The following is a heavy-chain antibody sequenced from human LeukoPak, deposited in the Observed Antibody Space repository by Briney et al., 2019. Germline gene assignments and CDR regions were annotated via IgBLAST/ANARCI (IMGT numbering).Heavy chain of an antibody. D-gene: IGHD3-22*01. CDR1: GYSFTSYW. J-gene: IGHJ4*02. CDR3: ARQRGYSSGYSPYDY. V-gene: IGHV5-51*01. CDR2: IYPGDSDT. Sequence: GESLKISCKGSGYSFTSYWIGWVRQMPGKGLEWMGIIYPGDSDTGYSPSFQGQVTISADKSISTAYLQWSSLKASDTAMYYCARQRGYSSGYSPYDYWGQGTLVTVSS.